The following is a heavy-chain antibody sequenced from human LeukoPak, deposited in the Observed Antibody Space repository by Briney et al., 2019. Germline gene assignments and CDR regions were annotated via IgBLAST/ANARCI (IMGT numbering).Heavy chain of an antibody. J-gene: IGHJ4*02. Sequence: PGGSLRLSCAASGFTFRNYDIHWIRQAPGKGLEWVSSIDTDGTYIHYADSVKGRFTISRDNSKNSLYLQMNSLRAEDTAVYYCARDRSGFYSIDQWGQGTLVTVSP. CDR2: IDTDGTYI. CDR1: GFTFRNYD. D-gene: IGHD6-19*01. CDR3: ARDRSGFYSIDQ. V-gene: IGHV3-21*01.